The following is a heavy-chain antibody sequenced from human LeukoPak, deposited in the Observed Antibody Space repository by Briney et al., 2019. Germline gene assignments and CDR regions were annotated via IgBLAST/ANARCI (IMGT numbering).Heavy chain of an antibody. V-gene: IGHV5-51*01. Sequence: GESLKISCKASGYNCTSYWIGWVRQMPGKGLEWMGIIYPGDSDTRHSPSFQGQVTISVDKSISTAYLQWSRLKASDTAMYYCARGSDSSAWTSAYYYGMDVWGQGTTVTVSS. CDR2: IYPGDSDT. J-gene: IGHJ6*02. CDR1: GYNCTSYW. CDR3: ARGSDSSAWTSAYYYGMDV. D-gene: IGHD3-22*01.